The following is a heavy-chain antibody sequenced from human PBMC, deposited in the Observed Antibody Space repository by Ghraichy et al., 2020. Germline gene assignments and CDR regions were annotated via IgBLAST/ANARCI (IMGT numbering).Heavy chain of an antibody. D-gene: IGHD6-19*01. V-gene: IGHV4-59*01. Sequence: SETLSLTCTVSGGSISSYYWSWIRQPPGKGLEWIGYIYYSGSTNYNPSLKSRVTISVDTSKNQFSLKLSSVTAADTAVYYCARAGVLAVADQNAFDIWGQGTMVTVSS. CDR3: ARAGVLAVADQNAFDI. J-gene: IGHJ3*02. CDR1: GGSISSYY. CDR2: IYYSGST.